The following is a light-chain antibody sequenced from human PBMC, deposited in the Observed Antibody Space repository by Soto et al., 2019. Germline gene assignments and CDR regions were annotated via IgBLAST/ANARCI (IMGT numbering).Light chain of an antibody. J-gene: IGKJ1*01. V-gene: IGKV3-20*01. CDR3: QQYDSPRGT. CDR2: AAS. Sequence: EIVLTQSPGTLSLSPVEGAALSCRASQSISKSNLAWYQQKPGQAPRLLVYAASSRATGIPVRFSGSGSGTDFTLTISRLEPEDFAIYYCQQYDSPRGTFGQGTKVDIK. CDR1: QSISKSN.